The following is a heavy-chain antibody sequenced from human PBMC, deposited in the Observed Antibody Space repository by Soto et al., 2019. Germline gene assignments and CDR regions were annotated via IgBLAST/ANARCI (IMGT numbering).Heavy chain of an antibody. D-gene: IGHD2-2*01. V-gene: IGHV4-34*01. CDR3: ARYGGWSAAIPHPPAHYYYYGMDV. CDR1: GGSFSGYY. CDR2: INHSGST. J-gene: IGHJ6*02. Sequence: PSETLSLTCAVYGGSFSGYYWSWIRQPPGKGLEWIGEINHSGSTNYNPSLKSRVTISVDTSKNQFSLKLSSVTAADTAVYYCARYGGWSAAIPHPPAHYYYYGMDVWGQGTTVTVSS.